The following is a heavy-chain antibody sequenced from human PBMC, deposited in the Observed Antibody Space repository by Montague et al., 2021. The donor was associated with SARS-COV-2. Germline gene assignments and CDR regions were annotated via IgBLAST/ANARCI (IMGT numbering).Heavy chain of an antibody. J-gene: IGHJ4*02. V-gene: IGHV4-59*08. CDR3: ARGQLWFDY. CDR1: GDSISSYY. D-gene: IGHD5-18*01. CDR2: IYYSGST. Sequence: SETLSLTCTVSGDSISSYYWSWIRQSPGKGLEWIGYIYYSGSTNYNPSLKSRVTISVDTSKIQFSLKLRSVTAADTAVYYCARGQLWFDYWGQGTLVTVSS.